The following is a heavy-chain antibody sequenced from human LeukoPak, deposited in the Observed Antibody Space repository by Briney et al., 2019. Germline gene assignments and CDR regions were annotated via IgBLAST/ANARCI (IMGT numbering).Heavy chain of an antibody. CDR2: ISASRDIT. CDR3: VRGSLASGVVVYYYYYLDV. CDR1: GFNYSSYT. V-gene: IGHV3-48*01. J-gene: IGHJ6*03. Sequence: PGGSLRLSCAASGFNYSSYTMNWVRQAPGMGLEWLSYISASRDITYYADSVKGRFTISRDNAKNSLYLQMDSLRAEDTAVYYCVRGSLASGVVVYYYYYLDVWGKGTTVTVSS. D-gene: IGHD3-3*01.